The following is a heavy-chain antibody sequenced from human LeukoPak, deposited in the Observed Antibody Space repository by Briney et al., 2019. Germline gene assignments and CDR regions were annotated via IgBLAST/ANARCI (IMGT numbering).Heavy chain of an antibody. V-gene: IGHV5-51*01. CDR3: ARLPPYDFWSGGAYMDV. D-gene: IGHD3-3*01. Sequence: PGASLKTSSKCSGYSFTSYWIGWVRRMPREGLGGMGIIYPCGSDTRYNPSFQGQVTTSADKSISTAYLQRSSLTASDTAMYYCARLPPYDFWSGGAYMDVWGKGTTVTVS. CDR2: IYPCGSDT. CDR1: GYSFTSYW. J-gene: IGHJ6*03.